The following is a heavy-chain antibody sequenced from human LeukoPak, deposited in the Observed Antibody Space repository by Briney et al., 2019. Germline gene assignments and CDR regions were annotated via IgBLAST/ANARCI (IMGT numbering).Heavy chain of an antibody. CDR2: TSGSGENS. Sequence: GGTLRLSCAASGFTFSNYGMSWVRQAPGKGLEWVSVTSGSGENSYYADSVKGRFTISRDNFKNTLYLQMNSLRAEDTAVYYCANGAAAGTPTIGDYWGQGTPVTVSS. CDR3: ANGAAAGTPTIGDY. V-gene: IGHV3-23*01. D-gene: IGHD6-13*01. J-gene: IGHJ4*02. CDR1: GFTFSNYG.